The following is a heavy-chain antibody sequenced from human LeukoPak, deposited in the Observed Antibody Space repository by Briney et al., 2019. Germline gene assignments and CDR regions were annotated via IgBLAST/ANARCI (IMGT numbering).Heavy chain of an antibody. CDR2: INPSGATT. CDR3: SRDLGGSYNDY. D-gene: IGHD1-26*01. J-gene: IGHJ4*02. Sequence: ASVKVSCKGSGYTFSTYYMHWVRQAPGQGLEWVGVINPSGATTTYAQKFQGRVTMTRDTSTSTVYMELSSLRIEDTAMYYCSRDLGGSYNDYWGQGTMVTVSS. CDR1: GYTFSTYY. V-gene: IGHV1-46*01.